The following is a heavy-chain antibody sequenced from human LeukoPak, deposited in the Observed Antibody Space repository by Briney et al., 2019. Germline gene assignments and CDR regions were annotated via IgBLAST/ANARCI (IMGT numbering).Heavy chain of an antibody. CDR3: ARDPGGNWNYVPFEY. CDR2: VFSSGTV. V-gene: IGHV4-4*07. D-gene: IGHD1-7*01. CDR1: GGSFSGYY. J-gene: IGHJ4*02. Sequence: SETLSLTCAVYGGSFSGYYWSWIRQPAGKGLEWIGRVFSSGTVNYNPSLKSRVTMSVDTSKNQFSLKLTSVTAADTAVYYCARDPGGNWNYVPFEYWGRGTLVTVSS.